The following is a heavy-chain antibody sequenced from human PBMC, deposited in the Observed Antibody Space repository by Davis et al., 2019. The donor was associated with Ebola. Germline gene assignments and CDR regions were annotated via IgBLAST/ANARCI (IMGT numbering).Heavy chain of an antibody. V-gene: IGHV4-34*01. CDR2: INHSGST. J-gene: IGHJ6*02. CDR1: GGSFSGYY. D-gene: IGHD2-2*01. CDR3: ARQWVVPAAISGDYYYYGMDV. Sequence: MPSETLSLTCAVYGGSFSGYYWSWIRQPPGKGLEWIGEINHSGSTNYNPSLKSRVTISVDTSKNQFSLKLSSVTAADTAVYYCARQWVVPAAISGDYYYYGMDVWGQGTTVTVSS.